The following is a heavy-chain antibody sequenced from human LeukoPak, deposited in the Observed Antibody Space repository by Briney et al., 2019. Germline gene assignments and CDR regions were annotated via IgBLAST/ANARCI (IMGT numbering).Heavy chain of an antibody. J-gene: IGHJ4*02. Sequence: GGSLRLSRVVSGFTFNVHGMTWVPPAPGEGLEWVSSVGGRTDIHYAASVKGRFTASRDDSKHTLYLQMNSLRGEDTAVYYCAKDAIPHNGISDNFDHWGQGTPVTVSS. D-gene: IGHD1-26*01. CDR3: AKDAIPHNGISDNFDH. CDR2: VGGRTDI. V-gene: IGHV3-23*01. CDR1: GFTFNVHG.